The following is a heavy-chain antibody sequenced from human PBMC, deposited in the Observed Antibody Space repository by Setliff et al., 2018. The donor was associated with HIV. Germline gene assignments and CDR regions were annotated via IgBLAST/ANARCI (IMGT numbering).Heavy chain of an antibody. Sequence: GGSLRLSCAGSGLNFSEYYMGWIRQAPGKGLEWLSYISDTGSVTHYAASVRGRFTISRDNAKNSLFLQMNSLRPEDTALYYCSAQGVLWGQGALVTVSS. V-gene: IGHV3-11*04. CDR3: SAQGVL. J-gene: IGHJ4*02. CDR1: GLNFSEYY. CDR2: ISDTGSVT.